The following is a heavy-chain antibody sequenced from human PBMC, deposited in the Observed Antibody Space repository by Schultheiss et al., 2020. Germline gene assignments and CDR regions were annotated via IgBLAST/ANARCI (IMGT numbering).Heavy chain of an antibody. CDR3: ARGRGVAAAGTDYYGMDV. CDR1: GGSFSGYY. V-gene: IGHV4-34*01. Sequence: SETLSLTCAVYGGSFSGYYWSWIRQPPGKGLEWIGEINHSGSTNYNPSLKSRVTISVDTSKNQFSLKLSSVTAADTAVYYCARGRGVAAAGTDYYGMDVWGQGTTVTVYS. D-gene: IGHD6-13*01. CDR2: INHSGST. J-gene: IGHJ6*02.